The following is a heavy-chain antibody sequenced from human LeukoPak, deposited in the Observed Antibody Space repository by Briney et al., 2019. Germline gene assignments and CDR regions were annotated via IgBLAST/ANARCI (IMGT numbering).Heavy chain of an antibody. V-gene: IGHV4-59*08. CDR1: GGSISSYY. J-gene: IGHJ4*02. D-gene: IGHD5-24*01. Sequence: SETLSLTCTVSGGSISSYYWSWIRQPPGKGLEWVGYIYYSGSTNYNPSLKSRVTISVDTSKNQFSLKLSSVTAADTAVYYGARLVEMATPRAFDDWGQGTLVTVSS. CDR3: ARLVEMATPRAFDD. CDR2: IYYSGST.